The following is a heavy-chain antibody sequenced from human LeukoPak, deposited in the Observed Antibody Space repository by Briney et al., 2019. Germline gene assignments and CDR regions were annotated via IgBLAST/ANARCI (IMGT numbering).Heavy chain of an antibody. CDR1: GFTFSSYW. CDR2: ISSSSSTI. CDR3: TRGSYGDYEY. J-gene: IGHJ4*02. D-gene: IGHD4-17*01. Sequence: GGSLRLSCAASGFTFSSYWMHWVRQAPGKGLEWVSYISSSSSTIYYADSVKGRFTISRDNAQNSLYLQMNSLRAEDTAVYYCTRGSYGDYEYWGQGTLVTVSS. V-gene: IGHV3-48*04.